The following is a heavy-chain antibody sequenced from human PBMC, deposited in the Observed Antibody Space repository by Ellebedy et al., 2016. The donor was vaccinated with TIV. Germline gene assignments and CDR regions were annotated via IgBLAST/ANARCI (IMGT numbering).Heavy chain of an antibody. CDR3: AREEFDILTGYQKGFDH. V-gene: IGHV4-59*01. Sequence: PSETLSLTCTVSGDSINNYFWSWIRQPPGKGLEWIGYVHHSGSTNYNSSLKSRVTISVEMSKNQFSLKLSSVTAADTAVYYCAREEFDILTGYQKGFDHWGQGTLVTVSS. CDR1: GDSINNYF. D-gene: IGHD3-9*01. CDR2: VHHSGST. J-gene: IGHJ4*02.